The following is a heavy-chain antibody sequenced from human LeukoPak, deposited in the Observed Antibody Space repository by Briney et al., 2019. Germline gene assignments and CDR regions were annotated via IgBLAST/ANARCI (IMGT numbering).Heavy chain of an antibody. J-gene: IGHJ5*02. Sequence: SETLSLTCTVSGGSVSFYYWSWIRQPPGKGLEWIGYIYYSGSTNYNPSLKSRVTISVDTSKNQFSLKLNSVTAADTAVYYCARHYGPWGQGTLVTVSS. CDR3: ARHYGP. D-gene: IGHD3-10*01. V-gene: IGHV4-59*08. CDR1: GGSVSFYY. CDR2: IYYSGST.